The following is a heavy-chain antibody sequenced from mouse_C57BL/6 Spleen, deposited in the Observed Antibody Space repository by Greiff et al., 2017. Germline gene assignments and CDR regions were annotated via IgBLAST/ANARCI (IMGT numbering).Heavy chain of an antibody. D-gene: IGHD2-3*01. V-gene: IGHV1-18*01. CDR3: ARQIYDGYSWYFDV. CDR1: GYTFTDYN. CDR2: INPNNGGT. Sequence: VQLQQSGPELVKPGASVKIPCKASGYTFTDYNMDWVKQSHGKSLEWIGDINPNNGGTIYNQKFKGKATLTVDKSSSTAYMELRSLTSEDTAVYYCARQIYDGYSWYFDVWGTGTTVTVSS. J-gene: IGHJ1*03.